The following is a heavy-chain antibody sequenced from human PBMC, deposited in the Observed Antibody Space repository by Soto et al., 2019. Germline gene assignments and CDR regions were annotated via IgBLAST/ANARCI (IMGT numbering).Heavy chain of an antibody. CDR3: ARDPVLSYDFWSGWYFDY. CDR2: ISYHGSNK. D-gene: IGHD3-3*01. CDR1: GFTFSNYA. Sequence: QVQLVESGGGVVQPGRSLRLSCAASGFTFSNYAMHWVRQAPGKGLEWVAVISYHGSNKYYADSVKGRFTISRDNSKNTXXLQMNSLRAEDTAVYYCARDPVLSYDFWSGWYFDYWGQGTLVTVSS. V-gene: IGHV3-30-3*01. J-gene: IGHJ4*02.